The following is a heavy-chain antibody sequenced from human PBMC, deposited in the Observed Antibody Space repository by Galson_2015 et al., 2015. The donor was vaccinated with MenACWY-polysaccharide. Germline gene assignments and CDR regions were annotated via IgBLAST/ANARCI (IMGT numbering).Heavy chain of an antibody. Sequence: QSGAEVKKPGESLKISCKGLGYSFTSYWIGWVRQMPGKGLEWMGIIYPGGSDARFSPSFQGQVTMSVDKSISTAYLQWNSLKASDTAIYYCARITGAEYFQYWGQGALVTV. V-gene: IGHV5-51*03. CDR2: IYPGGSDA. D-gene: IGHD3-10*01. CDR1: GYSFTSYW. CDR3: ARITGAEYFQY. J-gene: IGHJ1*01.